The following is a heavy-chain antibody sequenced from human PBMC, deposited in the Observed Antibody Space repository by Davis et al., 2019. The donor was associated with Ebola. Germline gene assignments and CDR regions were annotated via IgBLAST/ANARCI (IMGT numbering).Heavy chain of an antibody. D-gene: IGHD3-3*01. V-gene: IGHV3-30*18. CDR3: AKAPTYYDFWSGYYYYGMDV. Sequence: PGGSLTLSCAASGFTFSSYGMHWVRQAPGKGLEWVAVISYDGSNKYYADSVKGRFTISRDNSKNTLYLQMNSLRAEDTAVYYCAKAPTYYDFWSGYYYYGMDVWGQGTTVTVSS. CDR2: ISYDGSNK. J-gene: IGHJ6*02. CDR1: GFTFSSYG.